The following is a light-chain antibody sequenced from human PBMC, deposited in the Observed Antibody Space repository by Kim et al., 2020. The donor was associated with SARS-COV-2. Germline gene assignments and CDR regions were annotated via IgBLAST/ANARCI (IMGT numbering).Light chain of an antibody. CDR1: QNVGSD. CDR2: GAS. V-gene: IGKV3-15*01. CDR3: QQYYIWFS. Sequence: EIVMTQSPATLSVSPGERATLSCRASQNVGSDLAWYQHKPGQAPRLLISGASTRATGIPDRLSGSGSGTEFTLTISSVQSEDSAVYYCQQYYIWFSFGQGTKLEI. J-gene: IGKJ2*03.